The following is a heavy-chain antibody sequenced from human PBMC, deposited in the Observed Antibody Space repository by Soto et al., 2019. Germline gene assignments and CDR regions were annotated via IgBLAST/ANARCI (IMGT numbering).Heavy chain of an antibody. CDR1: GGSISSGGYS. J-gene: IGHJ4*02. CDR3: ARGSSGYLLYFDY. CDR2: IYHSGST. Sequence: SETLSLTCAVSGGSISSGGYSWSWIRQPPGKGLEWIGYIYHSGSTYYNPSLKSRVTISVDRSKNQFPLKLSSVTAADTAVYYCARGSSGYLLYFDYWGQGTLVTVSS. D-gene: IGHD3-22*01. V-gene: IGHV4-30-2*01.